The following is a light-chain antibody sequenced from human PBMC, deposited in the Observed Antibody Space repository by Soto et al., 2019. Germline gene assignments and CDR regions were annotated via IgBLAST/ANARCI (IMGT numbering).Light chain of an antibody. CDR1: QDIGSH. CDR2: FAS. J-gene: IGKJ5*01. V-gene: IGKV1D-16*01. CDR3: QQFRSFPIT. Sequence: DIQMTQSPSSLSASVGDRVTITCRASQDIGSHLAWYQQKPEKAPKSLIYFASTLQSGVPSRFRASGSGTDFTLIISSLQPEDFATYYCQQFRSFPITFGQGTRLEIK.